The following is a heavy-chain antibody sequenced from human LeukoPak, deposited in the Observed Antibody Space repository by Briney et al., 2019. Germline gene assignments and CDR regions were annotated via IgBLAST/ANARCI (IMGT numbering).Heavy chain of an antibody. D-gene: IGHD4-11*01. Sequence: SVKVSCKASGGTFSSYAISWVRQAPGQGLEWMGGIIPIFGTANYAQKFQGRVTITTDESTSTAYMELSSLRSEDTAVYYCARGGTTVTTEWDYWGQGTLVTVSS. CDR1: GGTFSSYA. CDR2: IIPIFGTA. V-gene: IGHV1-69*05. CDR3: ARGGTTVTTEWDY. J-gene: IGHJ4*02.